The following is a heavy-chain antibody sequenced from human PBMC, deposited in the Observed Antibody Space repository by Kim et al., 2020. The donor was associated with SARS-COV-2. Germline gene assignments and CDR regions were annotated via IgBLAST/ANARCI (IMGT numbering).Heavy chain of an antibody. CDR2: ISWNSGVI. D-gene: IGHD6-6*01. J-gene: IGHJ3*02. CDR3: AKDLVSSSFRAFHI. Sequence: GGSLRLSCAASGFTFGDFAMKWVRQVPGKGLEWVSGISWNSGVIGYADSVKGRFTISRHNAENSLYLQMNSLRAEDTAFYYCAKDLVSSSFRAFHIWGQGTMVTVSS. V-gene: IGHV3-9*01. CDR1: GFTFGDFA.